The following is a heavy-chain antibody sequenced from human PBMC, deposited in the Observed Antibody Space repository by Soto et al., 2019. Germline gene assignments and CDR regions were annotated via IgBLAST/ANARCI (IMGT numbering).Heavy chain of an antibody. CDR2: INAGNGNT. CDR1: GYTFTSYA. V-gene: IGHV1-3*01. Sequence: GASVNVSCKASGYTFTSYAMHWVRQAPGQRLEWMGWINAGNGNTKYSQKFQGRVTMTRDTSTSTVYMELSSLRSEDTAVYYCARFLREAFDIWGQGTMVTVSS. J-gene: IGHJ3*02. CDR3: ARFLREAFDI. D-gene: IGHD1-26*01.